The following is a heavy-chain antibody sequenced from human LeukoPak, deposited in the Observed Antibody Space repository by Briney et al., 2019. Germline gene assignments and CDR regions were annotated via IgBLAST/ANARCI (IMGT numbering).Heavy chain of an antibody. CDR1: GFTFSSCA. Sequence: PGGSLRLSYAASGFTFSSCAMTWIRQAPGKGLEWVSSISGSGGSTYYADSVKGRFTISRDNSRNMLFLQMNSLRADDTAVYYCAKDLVVGALDYWGQGTLVTVSS. J-gene: IGHJ4*02. CDR3: AKDLVVGALDY. CDR2: ISGSGGST. V-gene: IGHV3-23*01. D-gene: IGHD1-26*01.